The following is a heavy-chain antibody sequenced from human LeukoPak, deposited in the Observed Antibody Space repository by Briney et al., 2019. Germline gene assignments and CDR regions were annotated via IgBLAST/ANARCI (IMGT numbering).Heavy chain of an antibody. V-gene: IGHV3-23*01. D-gene: IGHD2/OR15-2a*01. Sequence: PGGSLRLSCAASGFTFSSYGMSWVRQAPGKGLEWVSAISDNGGSTYYADSVKGRFTISRDNSKNTLYLQMNSLRAEDTAVYYCAKGSIFNWFDPWGQGTLVTVSS. J-gene: IGHJ5*02. CDR1: GFTFSSYG. CDR3: AKGSIFNWFDP. CDR2: ISDNGGST.